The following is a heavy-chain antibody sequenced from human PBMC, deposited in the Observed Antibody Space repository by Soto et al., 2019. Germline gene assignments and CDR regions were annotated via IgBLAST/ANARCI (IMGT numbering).Heavy chain of an antibody. CDR1: GFTFSSYI. D-gene: IGHD3-16*02. J-gene: IGHJ5*02. CDR2: ISSSSSYI. CDR3: ARVLGYEYVWGSYPLEWFSP. V-gene: IGHV3-21*01. Sequence: EVQLVESGGGLVKPGGSLRLSCAASGFTFSSYIMNWVRQAPGKGLEWVPSISSSSSYIYYADSVKGRFSTSRDNSKNTLYLQMNSLRAEDTAVYYCARVLGYEYVWGSYPLEWFSPWGQGTLVTVSS.